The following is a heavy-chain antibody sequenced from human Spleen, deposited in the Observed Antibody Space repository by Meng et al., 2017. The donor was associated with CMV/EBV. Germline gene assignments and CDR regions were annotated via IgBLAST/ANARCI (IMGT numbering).Heavy chain of an antibody. CDR1: GFTFRNFA. D-gene: IGHD5-18*01. CDR3: ARGMVGYNYGRPFYYFDY. J-gene: IGHJ4*02. Sequence: GESLKISCAASGFTFRNFAMSWVRQTPGKGLEWVSSIGSRGEDTYYADSVKGRFTISRDNAKNTLYLQMKSLRAEDTAVYYCARGMVGYNYGRPFYYFDYWGQGTLVTVSS. CDR2: IGSRGEDT. V-gene: IGHV3-23*01.